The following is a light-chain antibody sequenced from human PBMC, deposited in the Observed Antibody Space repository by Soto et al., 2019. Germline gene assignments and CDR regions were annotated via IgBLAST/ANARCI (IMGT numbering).Light chain of an antibody. Sequence: QSALTQPRSVSGSPGQSVTISCTGPSSDVATYTYVSWYQHHPGKAPKLMIYDVSKRPSGVPYRFSGSKSGNTASLTISGLQADDEADYYCCSYAGSSTVIFGGGTQLTVL. J-gene: IGLJ7*01. V-gene: IGLV2-11*01. CDR1: SSDVATYTY. CDR3: CSYAGSSTVI. CDR2: DVS.